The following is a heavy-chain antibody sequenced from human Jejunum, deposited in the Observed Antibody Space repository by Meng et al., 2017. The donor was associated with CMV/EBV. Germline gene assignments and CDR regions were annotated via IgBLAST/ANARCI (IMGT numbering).Heavy chain of an antibody. CDR1: GFTFGSYA. V-gene: IGHV3-30*04. CDR2: IPFDGNNE. D-gene: IGHD6-13*01. J-gene: IGHJ4*02. CDR3: ARGTGSGSWLIDS. Sequence: SGFTFGSYAMHWGRQATGKGLEWVAIIPFDGNNEHYADSVKGRLTISRDNSKNTLYLQVNSLRPEDTGVYYCARGTGSGSWLIDSWGQGTLVTVSS.